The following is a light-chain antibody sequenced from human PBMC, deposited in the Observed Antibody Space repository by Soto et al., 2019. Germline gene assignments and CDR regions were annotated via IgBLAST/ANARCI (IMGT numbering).Light chain of an antibody. CDR2: LAT. CDR1: QDISRF. J-gene: IGKJ1*01. Sequence: IQMTQSPSSVSASVGDRFTITCRASQDISRFLAWFQQNPGKVPKRLVYLATSLQSGAPSRFSGSGSGTEFNFTISSLQPEDFATCYCVQHYAYRWTLNQGTKVDIK. V-gene: IGKV1-17*03. CDR3: VQHYAYRWT.